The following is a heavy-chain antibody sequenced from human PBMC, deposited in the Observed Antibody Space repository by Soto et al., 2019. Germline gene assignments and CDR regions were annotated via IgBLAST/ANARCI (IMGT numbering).Heavy chain of an antibody. J-gene: IGHJ4*02. Sequence: EVQLVESGGGLVQPGGSLRLSCAASGFTFSSYSMKWVRQAPGKGLEWVSYISSSSIIIHYADSVKGRFTIYRDNAKNSLYLQMNSLRADDTAVYYCARDREGDGYNFDYWGQGTLVTVSS. CDR1: GFTFSSYS. CDR3: ARDREGDGYNFDY. CDR2: ISSSSIII. D-gene: IGHD6-25*01. V-gene: IGHV3-48*01.